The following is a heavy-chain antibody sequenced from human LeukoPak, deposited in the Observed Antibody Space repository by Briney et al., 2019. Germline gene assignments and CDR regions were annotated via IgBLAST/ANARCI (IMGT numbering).Heavy chain of an antibody. V-gene: IGHV3-48*04. CDR3: AELGITMIGGV. D-gene: IGHD3-10*02. Sequence: GGSLRLSCAASGFTFSSYGMHWVRQAPGKGLEWVSYISSSGSTIYYADSVKGRFTISRDNAKNSLYLQMNSLRAEDTAVYYCAELGITMIGGVGGKGTTVTISA. J-gene: IGHJ6*04. CDR2: ISSSGSTI. CDR1: GFTFSSYG.